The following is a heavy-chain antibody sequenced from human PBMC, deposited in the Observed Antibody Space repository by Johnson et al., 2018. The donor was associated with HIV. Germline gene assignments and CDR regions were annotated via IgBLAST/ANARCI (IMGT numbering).Heavy chain of an antibody. Sequence: QVQLVESGGGWVKPGGSLRLSCAASGFSFSDYYMSWIRQAPGKGLEWVSAISGSGGTTYYADSVKGRLTVSRDNSKNTLYLQMNSLTAEDTAVYYCARENYDYVWESYRKGGAFDIWGQGTMVTVSS. V-gene: IGHV3-11*04. CDR3: ARENYDYVWESYRKGGAFDI. CDR1: GFSFSDYY. D-gene: IGHD3-16*02. J-gene: IGHJ3*02. CDR2: ISGSGGTT.